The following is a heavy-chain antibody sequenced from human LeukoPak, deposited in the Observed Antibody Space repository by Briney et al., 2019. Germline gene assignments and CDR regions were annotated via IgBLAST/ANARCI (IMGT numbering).Heavy chain of an antibody. V-gene: IGHV4-39*07. D-gene: IGHD3-22*01. CDR1: GGSISSSSYY. Sequence: SETLSLTCTVSGGSISSSSYYWSWIRQPPGKGLEWIGEINHSGSTNYNPSLKSRVTISVDTSKNQFSLKLSSVTAADTAVYYCARGGRYYDSSGYYLRQRSFDYWGQGTLVTVSS. J-gene: IGHJ4*02. CDR2: INHSGST. CDR3: ARGGRYYDSSGYYLRQRSFDY.